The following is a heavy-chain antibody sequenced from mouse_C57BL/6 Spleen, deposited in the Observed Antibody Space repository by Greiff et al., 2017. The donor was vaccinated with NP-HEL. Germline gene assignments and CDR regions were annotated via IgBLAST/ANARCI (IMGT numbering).Heavy chain of an antibody. J-gene: IGHJ2*01. CDR3: TTDYYGSSPFDY. V-gene: IGHV14-1*01. CDR2: IDPEDGDT. CDR1: GFNIKDYY. Sequence: EVQLQQSGAELVRPGASVKLSCTASGFNIKDYYMHWVKQRPEQGLEWIGRIDPEDGDTEYAPKFQGKATMTADTSSNTAYLQLSSLTSEDTAVYYCTTDYYGSSPFDYWGQGTTLTVSS. D-gene: IGHD1-1*01.